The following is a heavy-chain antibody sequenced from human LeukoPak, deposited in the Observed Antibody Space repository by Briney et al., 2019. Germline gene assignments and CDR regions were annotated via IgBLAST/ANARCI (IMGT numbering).Heavy chain of an antibody. D-gene: IGHD3-16*02. CDR1: GFTFSSYW. Sequence: GGSLRLSCAASGFTFSSYWMHWVRQAPGKGLVWVSRINSDGSSTSYAASVKGRFTISRDNAKNTLYLQMNSLRAEDTAVYYCAREVIAAYYYYGMDVWGQGTTVTVSS. CDR2: INSDGSST. V-gene: IGHV3-74*01. J-gene: IGHJ6*02. CDR3: AREVIAAYYYYGMDV.